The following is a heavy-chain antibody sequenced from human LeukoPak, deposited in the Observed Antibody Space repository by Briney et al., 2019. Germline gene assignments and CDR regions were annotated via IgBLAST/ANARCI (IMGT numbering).Heavy chain of an antibody. CDR1: GLTVSSNH. CDR2: IYSGGST. CDR3: ARDHEWELEEVFDY. Sequence: GGSLRLSCAASGLTVSSNHMSWIRQAPGKGLEWVSVIYSGGSTYYADSVKGRFTISRDNSKNTLYLQMNSLRAEDTAVYYCARDHEWELEEVFDYWGQGTLVTVSS. V-gene: IGHV3-66*01. J-gene: IGHJ4*02. D-gene: IGHD1-26*01.